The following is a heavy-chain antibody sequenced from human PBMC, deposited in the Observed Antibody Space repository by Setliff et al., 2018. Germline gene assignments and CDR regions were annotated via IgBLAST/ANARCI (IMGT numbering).Heavy chain of an antibody. V-gene: IGHV4-61*09. Sequence: SETLSLTCTVSGDSISSRRNYWGWFRQPAGKELEWIGQIYTSWSTNYNPSLESRVTISLDTSKNQFSLNLTSVTAADTAVYYCARASSGWYSAYYYYMDVWGKGTTVTVSS. D-gene: IGHD6-19*01. J-gene: IGHJ6*03. CDR1: GDSISSRRNY. CDR2: IYTSWST. CDR3: ARASSGWYSAYYYYMDV.